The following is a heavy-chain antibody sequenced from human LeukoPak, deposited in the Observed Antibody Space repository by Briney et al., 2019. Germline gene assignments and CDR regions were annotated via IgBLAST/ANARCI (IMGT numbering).Heavy chain of an antibody. CDR1: GGSISSRNYY. CDR2: MYYSGST. V-gene: IGHV4-39*01. J-gene: IGHJ4*02. CDR3: ARRPVVGPGAIDY. D-gene: IGHD2-2*01. Sequence: SETLSLTCTVSGGSISSRNYYWGWIRQPPGKGLEWIGSMYYSGSTYYNPSLKSRVTISVETSKNQFSLKLSSVTAADTAVYYCARRPVVGPGAIDYWGQGNLVTVSS.